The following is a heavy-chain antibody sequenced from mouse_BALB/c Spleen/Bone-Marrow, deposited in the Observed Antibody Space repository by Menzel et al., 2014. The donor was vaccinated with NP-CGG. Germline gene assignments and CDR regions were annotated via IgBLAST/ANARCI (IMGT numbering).Heavy chain of an antibody. CDR3: ARSLLRLSYAMDY. CDR1: GFTFSSFG. J-gene: IGHJ4*01. Sequence: EVHLVESGGGLVQPGGSRKLSCAASGFTFSSFGMHWVRQAPEKGREWVAYISSGSSTIYYADTVKGRFTISRDNPKNTLFLQMTSLRSEDTAMYYCARSLLRLSYAMDYWGQGTSVTVSS. D-gene: IGHD1-2*01. CDR2: ISSGSSTI. V-gene: IGHV5-17*02.